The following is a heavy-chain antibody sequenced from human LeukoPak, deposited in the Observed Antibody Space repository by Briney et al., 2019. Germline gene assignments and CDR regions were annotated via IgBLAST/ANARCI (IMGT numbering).Heavy chain of an antibody. CDR3: ARDKGKALDI. V-gene: IGHV3-30-3*01. CDR1: GFTFSSYA. CDR2: ISYDGSNK. Sequence: GGSLRLSCAASGFTFSSYAMHWVRQAPGKGREWVAVISYDGSNKYYADSVKGRFTISRDNSKNTLYLQMNSLRAEDTAVYYCARDKGKALDIWGQGTMVTVSS. J-gene: IGHJ3*02.